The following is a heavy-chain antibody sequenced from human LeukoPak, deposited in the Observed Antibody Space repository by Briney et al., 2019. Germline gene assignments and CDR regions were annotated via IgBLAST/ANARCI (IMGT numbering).Heavy chain of an antibody. Sequence: QPGGSLRLPCAASGFIFSTYWMTWVRQAPGKGLEWVANIKQDGSETYYVDPVKGRFTISRDNAKNSLYLQMHSLRAEDTAVYYCVREGTTVALFDYWGQGSLVTVSS. J-gene: IGHJ4*02. CDR2: IKQDGSET. CDR1: GFIFSTYW. CDR3: VREGTTVALFDY. V-gene: IGHV3-7*01. D-gene: IGHD6-19*01.